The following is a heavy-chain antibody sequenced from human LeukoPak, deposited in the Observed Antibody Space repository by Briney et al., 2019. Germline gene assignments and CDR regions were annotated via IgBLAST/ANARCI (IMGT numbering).Heavy chain of an antibody. J-gene: IGHJ4*02. CDR2: IAPSVDTT. V-gene: IGHV1-46*01. CDR1: GFTFTNYL. Sequence: ASVRIACKSFGFTFTNYLLHWVRQAPGQGLEWVGRIAPSVDTTNYAQKFRGRVTMTRDTSTSTVYMELSSLRSDDTAIYYCVREESGGYFDYWGQGTLVTVSS. CDR3: VREESGGYFDY. D-gene: IGHD2-8*02.